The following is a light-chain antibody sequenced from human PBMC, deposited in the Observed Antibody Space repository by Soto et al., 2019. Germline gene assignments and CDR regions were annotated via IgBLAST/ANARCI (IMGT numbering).Light chain of an antibody. Sequence: EIVLTQSPGTLSLSPGERATLSCRASQSVSSSYLAWYRQRPGQAPRLLIYGASIRATGIPDRFSGSGSGTDFTLTISRLEPEDCAVYYCQQFRSSPSFGPGTTVDI. CDR2: GAS. CDR1: QSVSSSY. J-gene: IGKJ3*01. CDR3: QQFRSSPS. V-gene: IGKV3-20*01.